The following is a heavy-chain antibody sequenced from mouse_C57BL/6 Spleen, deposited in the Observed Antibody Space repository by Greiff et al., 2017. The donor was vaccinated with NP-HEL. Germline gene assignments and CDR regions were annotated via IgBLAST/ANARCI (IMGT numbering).Heavy chain of an antibody. CDR2: IDPSDSYT. V-gene: IGHV1-69*01. CDR3: ARGGCYRKGYFDY. J-gene: IGHJ2*01. CDR1: GYTFTSYW. Sequence: QVQLQQSGAELVMPGASVKLSCKASGYTFTSYWMHWVKQRPGQGLEWIGEIDPSDSYTNYNQKFKGKSKLTVDKSSSTAYMQLSSLTSEDSAVYYCARGGCYRKGYFDYWGQCTTLTVSS. D-gene: IGHD2-14*01.